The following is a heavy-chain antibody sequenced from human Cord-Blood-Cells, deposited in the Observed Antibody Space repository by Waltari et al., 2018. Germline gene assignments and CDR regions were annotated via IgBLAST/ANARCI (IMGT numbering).Heavy chain of an antibody. J-gene: IGHJ4*02. V-gene: IGHV1-18*01. CDR2: ISAYNGNT. CDR1: GYTFTSYG. CDR3: ARDTPPGDYDYVWGSYLPFDY. D-gene: IGHD3-16*01. Sequence: QVQLVQSGAEVKKPGASVKVSCKASGYTFTSYGISWVRQAPGQGLEWMGWISAYNGNTNEAQKLQGRVTMTTDTSTSTAYMELRSLRSDDTAVYYCARDTPPGDYDYVWGSYLPFDYWGQGTLVTVSS.